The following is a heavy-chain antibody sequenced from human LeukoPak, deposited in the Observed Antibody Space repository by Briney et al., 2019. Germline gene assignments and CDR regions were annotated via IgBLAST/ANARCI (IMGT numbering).Heavy chain of an antibody. Sequence: QPGRSLSLSCAASGFTFSSYAMHWVRQAPGKGLEWVAVIWYGGSNKYYADSVKGRFSISRDNAKKSLYLQMNSLRAEDTAVYYCARCRDGIVFDYWGQGALVTVSS. CDR2: IWYGGSNK. J-gene: IGHJ4*02. D-gene: IGHD5-24*01. CDR3: ARCRDGIVFDY. CDR1: GFTFSSYA. V-gene: IGHV3-33*08.